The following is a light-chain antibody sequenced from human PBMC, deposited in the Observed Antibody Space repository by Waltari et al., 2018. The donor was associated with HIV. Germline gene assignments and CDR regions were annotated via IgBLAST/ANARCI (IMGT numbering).Light chain of an antibody. J-gene: IGLJ1*01. CDR2: DVS. CDR1: SSDIGGYNY. Sequence: QSALTQPASVSGSPGQSITISCTGTSSDIGGYNYVYWYQQHPGKAPKLMISDVSPGPSAVFNRYSASTSDNTASLTISGIRAEDEADYYCSSYTSSSTLGVFGSGTKVTVL. V-gene: IGLV2-14*03. CDR3: SSYTSSSTLGV.